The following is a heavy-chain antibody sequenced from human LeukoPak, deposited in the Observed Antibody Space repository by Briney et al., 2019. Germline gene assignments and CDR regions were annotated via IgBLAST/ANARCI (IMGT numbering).Heavy chain of an antibody. CDR3: ARDYYGSGSYYKGSGFLY. D-gene: IGHD3-10*01. V-gene: IGHV3-21*01. J-gene: IGHJ4*02. CDR2: ISSSSSYI. CDR1: GFTFSSYS. Sequence: PGGSLRLSCAASGFTFSSYSMNWVRQAPGKGLEWVSSISSSSSYIYYADSVKGRFTISRDNAKNSLYLQMNSLRAEGTAVYYCARDYYGSGSYYKGSGFLYWGQGTLVTVSS.